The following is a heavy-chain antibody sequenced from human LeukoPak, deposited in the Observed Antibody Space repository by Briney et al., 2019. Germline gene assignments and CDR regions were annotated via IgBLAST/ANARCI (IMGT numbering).Heavy chain of an antibody. CDR3: ARDQRYYDSSATGAFDI. D-gene: IGHD3-22*01. J-gene: IGHJ3*02. V-gene: IGHV1-69*04. CDR2: IIPILGIA. Sequence: ASVKVSCKASGGTFSSYAISWVRQAPGQGLEWMGRIIPILGIANYAQKSQGRVTITADKSTSTAYMELSSLRSEDTAVYYCARDQRYYDSSATGAFDIWGQGTMVTVSS. CDR1: GGTFSSYA.